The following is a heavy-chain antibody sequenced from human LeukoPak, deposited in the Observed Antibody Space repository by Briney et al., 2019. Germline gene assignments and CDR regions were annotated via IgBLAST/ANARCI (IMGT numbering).Heavy chain of an antibody. J-gene: IGHJ4*02. CDR2: IIPIFGTA. Sequence: GASVKLSCTASGGTFSSYAISWVRQAPGQGLEWMGGIIPIFGTANYAQKFQGRVTITADKSTSTAYMELSSLRSEDTAVYYCARGSKGSGYYYVFDYWGQGTLVTVSS. CDR1: GGTFSSYA. D-gene: IGHD3-22*01. CDR3: ARGSKGSGYYYVFDY. V-gene: IGHV1-69*06.